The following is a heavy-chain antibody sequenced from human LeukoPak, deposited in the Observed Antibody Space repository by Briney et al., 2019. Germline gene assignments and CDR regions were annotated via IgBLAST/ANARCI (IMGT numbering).Heavy chain of an antibody. Sequence: GXXLRLSCAASGFTFSSYWMHWVRHAPGKGLVWVSRINSDGSSTIYADSVKGRFTISRDNAKNTLYMQMNSLRAEDTAVYYCARDYRTYYYDSSGPDYWGQGTLVTVSS. CDR2: INSDGSST. J-gene: IGHJ4*02. CDR1: GFTFSSYW. D-gene: IGHD3-22*01. CDR3: ARDYRTYYYDSSGPDY. V-gene: IGHV3-74*01.